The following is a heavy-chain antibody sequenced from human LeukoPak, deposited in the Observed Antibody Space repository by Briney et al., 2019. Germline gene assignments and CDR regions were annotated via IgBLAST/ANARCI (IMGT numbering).Heavy chain of an antibody. CDR1: GYTFTSYA. CDR2: INTNTGNP. J-gene: IGHJ4*02. V-gene: IGHV7-4-1*02. CDR3: ARDSERWFGEPVIYFDY. D-gene: IGHD3-10*01. Sequence: GASVKVSCKASGYTFTSYAMNWVRQAPGQGLEWMGWINTNTGNPTYAQGFTGRFVFSLDTSVSTAYLQISSLKAEDTAVYCCARDSERWFGEPVIYFDYWGQGTLVTVSS.